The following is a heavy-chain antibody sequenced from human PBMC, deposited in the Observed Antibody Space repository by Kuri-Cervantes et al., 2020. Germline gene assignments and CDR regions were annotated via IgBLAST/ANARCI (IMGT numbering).Heavy chain of an antibody. J-gene: IGHJ3*02. CDR1: GGSFSGYY. V-gene: IGHV3-21*01. CDR2: ISSSSSCI. Sequence: ETLSLTCAVYGGSFSGYYWSWIRQAPGKGLEWVSSISSSSSCIYYADSVKGRFTISRDNAKNSLYLQMNSLRAEDTAVYYCARDTRVVTATFDIWGQGTMVTVSS. CDR3: ARDTRVVTATFDI. D-gene: IGHD3-22*01.